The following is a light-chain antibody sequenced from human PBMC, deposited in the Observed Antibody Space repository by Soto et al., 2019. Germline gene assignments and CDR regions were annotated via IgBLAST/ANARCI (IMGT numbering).Light chain of an antibody. CDR3: QHFKSFPIT. V-gene: IGKV1-13*02. CDR1: QGISTP. Sequence: AIQLAHTPTPQPAPFGDRDPLTCQASQGISTPLAWYQQKPGKAPKVLIYESSLLQSGVPSRFSGSGSGTDFTLTISSLQPEDFATYYCQHFKSFPITFGQGTRLEIK. J-gene: IGKJ5*01. CDR2: ESS.